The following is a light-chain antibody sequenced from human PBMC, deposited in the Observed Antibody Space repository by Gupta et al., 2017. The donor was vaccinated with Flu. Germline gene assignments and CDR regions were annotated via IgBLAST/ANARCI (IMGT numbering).Light chain of an antibody. CDR3: QQYKGT. V-gene: IGKV1-5*03. Sequence: DIQMTQSPSTLSASVGDRVTITCRASQSISSRLAWYQQKPGKAPKLLIYKASSLESGVPSRFSGSGSGTEFTLTISSLQPDDFATYYCQQYKGTFGQGTKLEIK. J-gene: IGKJ2*01. CDR1: QSISSR. CDR2: KAS.